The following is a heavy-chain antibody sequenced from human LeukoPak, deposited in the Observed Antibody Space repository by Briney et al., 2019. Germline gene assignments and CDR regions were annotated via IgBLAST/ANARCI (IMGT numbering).Heavy chain of an antibody. V-gene: IGHV4-4*07. Sequence: SETLSLTCTVSGGSISSYYWSWIRQPAGKGLEWIGRIYTSGSTNYNPSLKSRVAMSVDTSKNQFSLKLSSVTAADKAVYYCARVRNHYGDYVNTNWYFDLWGRGTLVTVSS. CDR2: IYTSGST. D-gene: IGHD4-17*01. CDR1: GGSISSYY. CDR3: ARVRNHYGDYVNTNWYFDL. J-gene: IGHJ2*01.